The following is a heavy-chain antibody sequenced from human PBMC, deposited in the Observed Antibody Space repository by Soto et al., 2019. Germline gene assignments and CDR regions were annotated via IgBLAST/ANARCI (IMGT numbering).Heavy chain of an antibody. CDR1: GDSVSSNSAA. V-gene: IGHV6-1*01. CDR3: ARDTSMVTALYYYYGMDG. D-gene: IGHD5-18*01. J-gene: IGHJ6*02. Sequence: SQTLSLTCDISGDSVSSNSAAWNWIRQTPSRGLEWLGRTYYRSKWYINYAVSVKSRITVNPDTSKNQFSLQLNSVTPEDTAVYYCARDTSMVTALYYYYGMDGWGQGTTVTVSS. CDR2: TYYRSKWYI.